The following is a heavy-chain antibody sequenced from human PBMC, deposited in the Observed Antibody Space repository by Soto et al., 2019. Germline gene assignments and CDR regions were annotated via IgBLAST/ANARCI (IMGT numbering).Heavy chain of an antibody. CDR1: GGTFSSYA. CDR2: IIPIFGTA. D-gene: IGHD6-19*01. CDR3: ARCLAVAGGWFDP. Sequence: SVKVSCKASGGTFSSYAISWVRQAPGQGLEWMGGIIPIFGTANYAQKFQGRVTITADESTSTAYMELRSLRSDDTAVYYCARCLAVAGGWFDPWGQGTLVTVSS. V-gene: IGHV1-69*13. J-gene: IGHJ5*02.